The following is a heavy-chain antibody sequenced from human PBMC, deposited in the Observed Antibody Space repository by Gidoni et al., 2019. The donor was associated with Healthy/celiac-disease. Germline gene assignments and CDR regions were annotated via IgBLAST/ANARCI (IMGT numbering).Heavy chain of an antibody. J-gene: IGHJ6*02. CDR3: ARVWGLVLEGYGMDV. Sequence: EVQLVESGGGLVQPGGSLRLSCAASGFTFSRYSMNWVRQAPGKGLEWVSYISSSSSTIYYADSVKGRFTISRDNAKNSLYLQMNSLRDEDTAVYYCARVWGLVLEGYGMDVWGQGTTVTVSS. CDR2: ISSSSSTI. CDR1: GFTFSRYS. D-gene: IGHD6-19*01. V-gene: IGHV3-48*02.